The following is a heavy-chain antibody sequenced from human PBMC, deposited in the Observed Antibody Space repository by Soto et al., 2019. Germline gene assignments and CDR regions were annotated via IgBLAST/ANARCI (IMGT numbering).Heavy chain of an antibody. Sequence: SETLFLTCSVSGGSISNCDYYWGWIRQPPGKGLEWIGSGYYSGSTSYNPSLKSRVTMSVDTSKDQFSLRLSSVTAADTAVYYCARHFDYPAAFDIWGQGTMVTVS. CDR1: GGSISNCDYY. D-gene: IGHD4-17*01. V-gene: IGHV4-39*01. J-gene: IGHJ3*02. CDR2: GYYSGST. CDR3: ARHFDYPAAFDI.